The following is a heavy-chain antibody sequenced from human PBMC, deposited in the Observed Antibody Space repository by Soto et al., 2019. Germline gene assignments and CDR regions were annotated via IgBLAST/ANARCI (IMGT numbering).Heavy chain of an antibody. CDR1: GYSFTSYL. J-gene: IGHJ5*02. D-gene: IGHD1-20*01. CDR3: ERHQDNWNPMAAIEYNWFDH. V-gene: IGHV5-10-1*01. Sequence: GESLKISFKGSGYSFTSYLISWVRQMPVKGLEWMGRIDPSDSYTNYSPSFQGHVTISADKSISTAYLQWSSLKASDTAMYYCERHQDNWNPMAAIEYNWFDHWGQGTLLTVSS. CDR2: IDPSDSYT.